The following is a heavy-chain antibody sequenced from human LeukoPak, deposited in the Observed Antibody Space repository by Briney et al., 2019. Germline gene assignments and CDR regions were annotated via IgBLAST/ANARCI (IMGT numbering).Heavy chain of an antibody. V-gene: IGHV3-7*01. CDR1: GFTFRDYW. CDR3: RSGGAAPGAFDN. Sequence: GGSLRLSCAASGFTFRDYWMSWMRQAPGKGLEWVANIKYDGDEEYYVDSVKGRFSISRDNAKNSLYLQLNSLRVEDTAVYYCRSGGAAPGAFDNWGQGTLVTVSP. J-gene: IGHJ4*02. CDR2: IKYDGDEE. D-gene: IGHD4/OR15-4a*01.